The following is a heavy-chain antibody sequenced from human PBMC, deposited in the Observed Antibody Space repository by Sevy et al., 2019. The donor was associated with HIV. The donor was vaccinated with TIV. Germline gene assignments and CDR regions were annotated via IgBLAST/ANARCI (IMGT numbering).Heavy chain of an antibody. Sequence: SETLSLTCTVSGGSISSSSYYWGWIRQPPGKGLEWIGSIYYSGSTYYTPSLKSRVTISLDTSKNQFSLKLSSVTAADTAVYYCARRGCSGGSCYFDYWGQGTLVTVSS. CDR3: ARRGCSGGSCYFDY. V-gene: IGHV4-39*01. J-gene: IGHJ4*02. D-gene: IGHD2-15*01. CDR1: GGSISSSSYY. CDR2: IYYSGST.